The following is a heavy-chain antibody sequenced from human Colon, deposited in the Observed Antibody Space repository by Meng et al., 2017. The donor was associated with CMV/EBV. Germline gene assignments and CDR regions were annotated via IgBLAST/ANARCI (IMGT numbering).Heavy chain of an antibody. CDR2: IYYSGST. CDR3: ARGEAMVTPIDY. J-gene: IGHJ4*02. CDR1: GGSVSSGSYY. Sequence: SETLSLTCTASGGSVSSGSYYWSWIRQPPGKGLEWIGYIYYSGSTNYNPSLKSRVTISVDTSKNQFSLKLSSVTAADTAVYYCARGEAMVTPIDYWGQGTLVTVSS. V-gene: IGHV4-61*01. D-gene: IGHD5-18*01.